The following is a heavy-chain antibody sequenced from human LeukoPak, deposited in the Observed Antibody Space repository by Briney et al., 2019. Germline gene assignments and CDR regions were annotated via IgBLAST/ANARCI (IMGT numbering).Heavy chain of an antibody. CDR3: AKDLRDYGGNSGMYC. Sequence: GGSLTLSCAASGFTFDDYSMPWVRHAPGKGREWVSLINWDGGSKYYPHSVKGRFTISRNNSKNPLYLQMNSLRTEDTALYYCAKDLRDYGGNSGMYCWGQGTLVTVSS. CDR2: INWDGGSK. D-gene: IGHD4-23*01. CDR1: GFTFDDYS. J-gene: IGHJ4*02. V-gene: IGHV3-43*01.